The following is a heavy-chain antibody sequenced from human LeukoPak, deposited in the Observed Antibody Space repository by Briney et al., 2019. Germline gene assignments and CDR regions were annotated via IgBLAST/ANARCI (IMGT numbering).Heavy chain of an antibody. J-gene: IGHJ4*02. Sequence: GSLRLSCAASGFTFDDYAMHWIRQPPGKGLEWIGYIYYSGTTNYNPSLKSRVSMSVDTSKNQFSLKLSSVTAADTAVYYCARLRCGGDCPVDYWGQGTLVTVSS. CDR1: GFTFDDYA. CDR3: ARLRCGGDCPVDY. V-gene: IGHV4-59*12. CDR2: IYYSGTT. D-gene: IGHD2-21*02.